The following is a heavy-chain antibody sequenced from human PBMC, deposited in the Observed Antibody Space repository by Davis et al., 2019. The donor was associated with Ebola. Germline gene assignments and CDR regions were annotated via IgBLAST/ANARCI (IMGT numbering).Heavy chain of an antibody. Sequence: PGGSLRLSCAASGFTFSSYAMSWVRQAPGKGLEWVSAISGSGGSTYYADSVKGRFTISRDNSKNTLYLQMNSLRAEDTAVYYCAKDHTYDFWSGYYTGGAFDIWGQGTMVTVSS. CDR2: ISGSGGST. CDR1: GFTFSSYA. D-gene: IGHD3-3*01. CDR3: AKDHTYDFWSGYYTGGAFDI. V-gene: IGHV3-23*01. J-gene: IGHJ3*02.